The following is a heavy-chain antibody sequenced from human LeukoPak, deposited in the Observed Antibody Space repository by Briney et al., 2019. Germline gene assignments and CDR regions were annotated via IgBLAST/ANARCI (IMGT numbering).Heavy chain of an antibody. CDR1: GFTFSSYG. V-gene: IGHV3-30*18. J-gene: IGHJ6*02. Sequence: GGSLRLSCAASGFTFSSYGMHWVRQAPGKGLEWVAVISYDGSNKYYADSVKGRFTISRDNSKNTLYPQMNSLRAEDTAVYYCAKDLWGSESYYYYYGMDVWGQGTTVTVSS. D-gene: IGHD3-10*01. CDR2: ISYDGSNK. CDR3: AKDLWGSESYYYYYGMDV.